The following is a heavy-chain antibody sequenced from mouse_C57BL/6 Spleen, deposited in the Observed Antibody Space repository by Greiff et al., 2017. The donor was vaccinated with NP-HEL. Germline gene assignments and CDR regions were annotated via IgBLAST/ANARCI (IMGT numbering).Heavy chain of an antibody. V-gene: IGHV1-81*01. D-gene: IGHD1-1*01. J-gene: IGHJ3*01. CDR3: ASPSTTVVETSFAY. Sequence: VQLQQSGAELARPGASVKLSCKASGYTFTSYGISWVKQRTGQGLEWIGEIYPRSGNTYYNEKFKGKATLTADKSSSTAYMELRSLTSEDSAVYFCASPSTTVVETSFAYWGQGTLVTVSA. CDR1: GYTFTSYG. CDR2: IYPRSGNT.